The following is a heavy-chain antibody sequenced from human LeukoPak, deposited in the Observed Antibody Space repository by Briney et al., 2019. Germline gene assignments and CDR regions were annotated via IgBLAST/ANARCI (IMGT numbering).Heavy chain of an antibody. J-gene: IGHJ6*04. V-gene: IGHV3-9*01. CDR2: ISWNSGSI. CDR1: GFTFDDCA. CDR3: AKDRRE. Sequence: GGSLRLSCAASGFTFDDCAMHWVRQAPGKGLEWVSGISWNSGSIGYADSVKGRFTISRDNAKNSLYLQMNSLRAEDTALYYCAKDRREGGKGTTVTVSS.